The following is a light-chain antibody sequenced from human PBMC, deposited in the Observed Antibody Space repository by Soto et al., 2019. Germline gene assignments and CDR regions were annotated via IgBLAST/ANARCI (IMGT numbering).Light chain of an antibody. CDR2: DAS. CDR3: QQYNHYST. CDR1: QSISRW. J-gene: IGKJ2*01. V-gene: IGKV1-5*01. Sequence: DIQMTQSPSTLSASVGDRVTITCRASQSISRWVAWYQQKPGKAPNLLIYDASSLESGVPSRFSGSGSGTEFTLTISSLQPDDFATYYCQQYNHYSTFGQGTKLEIK.